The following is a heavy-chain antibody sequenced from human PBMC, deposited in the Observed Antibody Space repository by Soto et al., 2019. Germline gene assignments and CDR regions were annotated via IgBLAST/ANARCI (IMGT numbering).Heavy chain of an antibody. Sequence: EVQLVESGGGLVQPGRSLRLSCAASGFTFSDHYMDWVRQAPGKGLEWVGRIRSKANSYTTEYAASVKGRFAISRDDSKNSLYLQMNSLKTEDTAVYYCADSGSSGWTPGFGWGQGTLVTVSS. D-gene: IGHD6-19*01. V-gene: IGHV3-72*01. CDR1: GFTFSDHY. CDR3: ADSGSSGWTPGFG. J-gene: IGHJ4*02. CDR2: IRSKANSYTT.